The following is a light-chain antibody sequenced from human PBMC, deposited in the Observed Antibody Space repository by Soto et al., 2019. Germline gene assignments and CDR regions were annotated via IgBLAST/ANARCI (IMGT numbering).Light chain of an antibody. CDR3: AAWDDSLGGFYV. CDR1: SSNIGSHT. J-gene: IGLJ1*01. Sequence: QSVLTQPPSASGTPGQRVTISCSGSSSNIGSHTVNWYQQLPGTAPKLLIYRNNQRPSGVPDRFSGSKSGTSASLVISGLRSEDEAEYYCAAWDDSLGGFYVFGTGTKLTVL. CDR2: RNN. V-gene: IGLV1-47*01.